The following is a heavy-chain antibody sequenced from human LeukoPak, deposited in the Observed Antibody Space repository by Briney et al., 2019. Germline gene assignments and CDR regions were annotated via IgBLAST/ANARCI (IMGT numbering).Heavy chain of an antibody. CDR1: GFTFSSYG. V-gene: IGHV3-33*01. CDR3: ARDAALGDNALDI. D-gene: IGHD3-16*01. CDR2: ILNDGSQE. Sequence: GRSLRLSCAASGFTFSSYGMHWVRQAPGKGLEWVAVILNDGSQEKYADSVKGRFTISRDNSKKTQFLQMNSLRAEDTAVYYCARDAALGDNALDIWGQGTMLTVSS. J-gene: IGHJ3*02.